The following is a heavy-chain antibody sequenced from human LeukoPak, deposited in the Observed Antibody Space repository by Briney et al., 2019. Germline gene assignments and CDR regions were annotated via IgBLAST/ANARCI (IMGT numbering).Heavy chain of an antibody. V-gene: IGHV4-61*05. J-gene: IGHJ4*02. CDR2: IYYSGST. CDR1: GGSISSSSYY. CDR3: ARVGGYGDYSDPFDY. Sequence: SETLSLTCTVSGGSISSSSYYWGWIRQPPGKGLEWIGYIYYSGSTNYNPSLKSRVTISVDTSKNQFSLKLSSVTAADTAVYYCARVGGYGDYSDPFDYWGQGTLVTVSS. D-gene: IGHD4-17*01.